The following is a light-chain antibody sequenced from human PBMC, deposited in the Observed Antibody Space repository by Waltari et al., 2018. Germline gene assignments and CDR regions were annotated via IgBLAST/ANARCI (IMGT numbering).Light chain of an antibody. CDR1: QSIRTN. Sequence: EIVMTQSPATLSVSPGERASLSCRASQSIRTNLAWYQQRRGQAPRLLIYDASIRATGIPARFSGSGSGTEFTLTISSLQSEDFAVYYCQKYNSWPLTFGGGTKVEIK. J-gene: IGKJ4*01. V-gene: IGKV3-15*01. CDR2: DAS. CDR3: QKYNSWPLT.